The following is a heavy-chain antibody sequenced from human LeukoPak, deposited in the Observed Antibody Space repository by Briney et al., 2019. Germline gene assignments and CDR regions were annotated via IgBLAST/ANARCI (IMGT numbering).Heavy chain of an antibody. CDR1: GGSITSYY. CDR3: ASYSNSWYYFDY. Sequence: SETLSLTCTVSGGSITSYYWSWIRQPPGKGLEWIGYMYYSGNSYYNPSLKSRVAISVDTSKNQFSLKLSSMTAADTAVYYCASYSNSWYYFDYWGQGTLVTVSS. V-gene: IGHV4-59*01. CDR2: MYYSGNS. J-gene: IGHJ4*02. D-gene: IGHD6-13*01.